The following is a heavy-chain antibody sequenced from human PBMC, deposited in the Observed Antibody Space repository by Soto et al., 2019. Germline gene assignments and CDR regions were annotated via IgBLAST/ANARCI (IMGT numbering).Heavy chain of an antibody. CDR2: IIPIFGTA. V-gene: IGHV1-69*13. CDR1: GGTFRSYA. D-gene: IGHD2-2*01. Sequence: AAVKVTCQASGGTFRSYAISWVRQAPGQGLEWMGGIIPIFGTANYAQKFQGRVTITADESTSTAYMELSSLRSEDTAVYYCVLGYCSSTSCLYFDYWGQGTLVTV. CDR3: VLGYCSSTSCLYFDY. J-gene: IGHJ4*02.